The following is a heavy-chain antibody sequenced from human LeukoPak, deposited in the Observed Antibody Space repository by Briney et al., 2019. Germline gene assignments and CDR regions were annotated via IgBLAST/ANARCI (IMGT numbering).Heavy chain of an antibody. V-gene: IGHV3-64D*06. J-gene: IGHJ4*02. Sequence: GGSLRLSCSASGFNFSKYGMHWVRQAPGKGLEYVSGVSSNGGSTTYADSVKGRFTISRDNSKYTMYLQMSSLRAEDTAMYYCVKGYSGYESYWGQGTLVTVSS. D-gene: IGHD5-12*01. CDR1: GFNFSKYG. CDR3: VKGYSGYESY. CDR2: VSSNGGST.